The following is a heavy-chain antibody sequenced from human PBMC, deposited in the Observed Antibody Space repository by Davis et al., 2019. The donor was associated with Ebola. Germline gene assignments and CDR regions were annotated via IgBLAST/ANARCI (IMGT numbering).Heavy chain of an antibody. V-gene: IGHV1-24*01. CDR2: FDPEDGET. D-gene: IGHD6-19*01. J-gene: IGHJ4*02. CDR3: ATTGTAVAGKTKFDY. Sequence: ASVKVSCKVSGYTLTELSMHWVRQAPGKGLEWMGGFDPEDGETIYAQKFQGRVTMTEDTSTDTAYMELSSLRSEDTAVYYCATTGTAVAGKTKFDYWGQGTLVTVSS. CDR1: GYTLTELS.